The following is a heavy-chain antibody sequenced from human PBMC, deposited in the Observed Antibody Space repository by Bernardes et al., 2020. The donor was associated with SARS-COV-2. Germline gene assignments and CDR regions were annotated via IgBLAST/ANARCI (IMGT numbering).Heavy chain of an antibody. Sequence: GGSLRLSCAASGFTFSSYSMNWVRQAPGKGLEWVSSISSSSSYIYYADSVKGRFTISRDNAKNSLYLQMNSLRAEDTAVYYCARSVWSGYFVYQMDVWGQGTTVTVSS. J-gene: IGHJ6*02. CDR2: ISSSSSYI. CDR3: ARSVWSGYFVYQMDV. V-gene: IGHV3-21*01. CDR1: GFTFSSYS. D-gene: IGHD3-3*01.